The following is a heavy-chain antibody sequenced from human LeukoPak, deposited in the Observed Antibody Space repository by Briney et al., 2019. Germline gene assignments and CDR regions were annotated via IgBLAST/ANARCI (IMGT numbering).Heavy chain of an antibody. CDR3: ARDFFGDFDH. V-gene: IGHV4-59*01. D-gene: IGHD2/OR15-2a*01. J-gene: IGHJ4*02. CDR1: GGSITSYY. CDR2: IHHSGSS. Sequence: SETLSLTCTVSGGSITSYYWIWIRQPPGKGLEWIGFIHHSGSSNYNPSLQSRVTMSVDTSKNQFSLRLGSVTAADTAVYYCARDFFGDFDHWGQGILVTVSS.